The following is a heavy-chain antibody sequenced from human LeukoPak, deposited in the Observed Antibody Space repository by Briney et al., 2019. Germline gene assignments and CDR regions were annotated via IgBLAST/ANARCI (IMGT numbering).Heavy chain of an antibody. CDR1: GFTFSTYT. D-gene: IGHD6-19*01. Sequence: PGGSLRLSCAASGFTFSTYTMHWVSQAPGKGLEWVALISYEGSKQNYADSVKGRFTISRDNSQNTLYLEMNSLRTEDKAVYYCARAPYTSGWYFAFDYWGQGTLVTVSS. CDR2: ISYEGSKQ. V-gene: IGHV3-30-3*01. CDR3: ARAPYTSGWYFAFDY. J-gene: IGHJ4*02.